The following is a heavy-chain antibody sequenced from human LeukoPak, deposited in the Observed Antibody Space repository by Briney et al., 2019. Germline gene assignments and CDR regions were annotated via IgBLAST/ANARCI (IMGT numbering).Heavy chain of an antibody. J-gene: IGHJ5*02. Sequence: SETLSLTCTVSGGSISSDYWSWIRQRPAQGLELVGYGYYSGITNYNPSLKSRVTISVGTSKNHFSLKLTSVTAADTAVYYCARLLGWSGPINWFDPWGRGTLVTVSS. D-gene: IGHD3-3*01. CDR3: ARLLGWSGPINWFDP. CDR1: GGSISSDY. CDR2: GYYSGIT. V-gene: IGHV4-59*08.